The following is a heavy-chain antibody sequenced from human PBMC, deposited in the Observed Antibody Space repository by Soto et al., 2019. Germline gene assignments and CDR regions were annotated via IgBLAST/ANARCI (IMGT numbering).Heavy chain of an antibody. V-gene: IGHV4-31*03. CDR2: IYYSGST. CDR1: GGSISSGGYY. CDR3: ARVGGDYVEGGWFDL. J-gene: IGHJ5*02. D-gene: IGHD4-17*01. Sequence: QVQLQESGPGLVKPSQTLSLTCTVSGGSISSGGYYWSWIRQHPGKGLDWIGYIYYSGSTYYNPSLKSRVTGPVETSKNQFSLKLSSVRAGHTAVYDCARVGGDYVEGGWFDLWGQGTLVTVSS.